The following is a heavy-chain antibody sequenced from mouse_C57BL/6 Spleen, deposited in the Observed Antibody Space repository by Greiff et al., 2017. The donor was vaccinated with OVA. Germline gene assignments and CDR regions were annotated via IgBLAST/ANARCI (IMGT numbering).Heavy chain of an antibody. D-gene: IGHD1-1*01. CDR1: GYTFTSYW. V-gene: IGHV1-55*01. CDR2: IYPGSGST. Sequence: VQLQQPGAELVKPGASVKMSCKASGYTFTSYWITWVKQRPGQGLEWIGDIYPGSGSTNYNEKFKSKATLTVDTSSSTAYMQLSSLTSEDSAVYYCARRGPYGSSYGWFAYWGQGTLVTVSA. J-gene: IGHJ3*01. CDR3: ARRGPYGSSYGWFAY.